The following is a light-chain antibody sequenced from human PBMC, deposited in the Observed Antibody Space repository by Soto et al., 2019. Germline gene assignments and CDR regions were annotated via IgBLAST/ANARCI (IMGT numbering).Light chain of an antibody. CDR3: AVWDDSLNGLWV. J-gene: IGLJ3*02. Sequence: QAVVTQPPSASGTPGQRVTISCSGGSSNIGRNTVSWYQHLPGTAPKLLSYSNDQRPSGVPDRFSGSRSGTSASLAISGLQSEDEANYFCAVWDDSLNGLWVFGGGTKLTVL. CDR2: SND. V-gene: IGLV1-44*01. CDR1: SSNIGRNT.